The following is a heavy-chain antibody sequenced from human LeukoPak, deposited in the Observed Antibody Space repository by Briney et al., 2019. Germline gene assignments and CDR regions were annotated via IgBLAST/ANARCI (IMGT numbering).Heavy chain of an antibody. D-gene: IGHD5/OR15-5a*01. J-gene: IGHJ4*02. CDR2: IRYDGSHE. CDR3: ANGAVSYSLTPLHIGDY. V-gene: IGHV3-30*02. Sequence: GGSLRLSCEASGISLSTFGMHWVRQAPGKGLEWVAFIRYDGSHEYYADSGKGRFTISRDNSKNTLYAQMSSMRADDTAIYYCANGAVSYSLTPLHIGDYWGQGTLVTVTS. CDR1: GISLSTFG.